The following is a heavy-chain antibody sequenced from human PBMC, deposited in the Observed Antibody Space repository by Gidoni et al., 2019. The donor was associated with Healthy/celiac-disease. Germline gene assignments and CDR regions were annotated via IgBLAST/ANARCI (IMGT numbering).Heavy chain of an antibody. D-gene: IGHD3-3*01. Sequence: EVQLVQPGAEVKKPGAYLRSACKASGYSFTSYWNSWVRQMPVKGLEWMVRIAPSDSYTNYCPSFHGHVTISADKSISTAYLQWSSLKASDTAMYYCARQEVEGRLLEALDYWGQGTLVTVSS. CDR1: GYSFTSYW. V-gene: IGHV5-10-1*03. CDR2: IAPSDSYT. CDR3: ARQEVEGRLLEALDY. J-gene: IGHJ4*02.